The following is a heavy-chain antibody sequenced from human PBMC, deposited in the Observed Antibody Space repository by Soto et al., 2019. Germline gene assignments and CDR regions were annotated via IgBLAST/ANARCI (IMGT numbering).Heavy chain of an antibody. Sequence: GGSLRLSCAASGFTFSSYDMHWVRQATGKGLEWVSAIGTAGDTYYPGSVKGRFTISRENAKNSLYFQMNSLRAEDTAVYYFARDLFYWIPGGYYYYGMDVWGQGTTVTVSS. V-gene: IGHV3-13*01. J-gene: IGHJ6*02. CDR2: IGTAGDT. CDR3: ARDLFYWIPGGYYYYGMDV. CDR1: GFTFSSYD. D-gene: IGHD1-1*01.